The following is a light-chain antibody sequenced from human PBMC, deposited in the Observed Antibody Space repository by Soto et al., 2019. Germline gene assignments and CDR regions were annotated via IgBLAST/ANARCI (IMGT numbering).Light chain of an antibody. CDR1: SSDVGAYNY. J-gene: IGLJ1*01. V-gene: IGLV2-14*03. CDR3: SSYTTSSTLYV. CDR2: DVS. Sequence: QSALTQPASVSGSPGQSITISCTGTSSDVGAYNYVTWYQQHPGKAPKLMSYDVSNRPSGVSSRFSGSKSGNTASLTISGLQAEDEADYYCSSYTTSSTLYVFGSGTKLTVL.